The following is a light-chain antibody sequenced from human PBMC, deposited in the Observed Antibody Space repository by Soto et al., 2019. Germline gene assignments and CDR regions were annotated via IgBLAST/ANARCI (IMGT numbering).Light chain of an antibody. J-gene: IGLJ2*01. CDR3: SSYTSGSTLMV. CDR1: SSDVGGYNY. V-gene: IGLV2-14*01. Sequence: QSALTQPASVSGSPGQSITISCTGTSSDVGGYNYVSWYQQHPGKAPKLMIYDVSNRPSGVSNRFSGSKSGNTASLTISGLQAEDEDDYYCSSYTSGSTLMVFGGGTKLTVL. CDR2: DVS.